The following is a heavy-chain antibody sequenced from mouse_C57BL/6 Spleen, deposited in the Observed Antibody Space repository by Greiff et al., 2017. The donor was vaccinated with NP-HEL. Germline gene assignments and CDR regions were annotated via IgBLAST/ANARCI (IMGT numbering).Heavy chain of an antibody. J-gene: IGHJ4*01. V-gene: IGHV1-82*01. Sequence: QVQLKESGPELVKPGASVKISCKASGYAFSSSWMNWVKQRPGKGLEWIGRIYPGDGDTNYNGKFKGKATLTADKSSSTAYMQLSSLTSEDSAVYFCAHYYGSSFYYAMDYWGPGTSVTVSS. CDR3: AHYYGSSFYYAMDY. CDR2: IYPGDGDT. D-gene: IGHD1-1*01. CDR1: GYAFSSSW.